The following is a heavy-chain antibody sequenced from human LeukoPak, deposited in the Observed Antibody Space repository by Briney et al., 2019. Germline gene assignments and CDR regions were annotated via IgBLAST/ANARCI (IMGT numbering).Heavy chain of an antibody. D-gene: IGHD4-23*01. CDR2: INHSGST. J-gene: IGHJ5*02. Sequence: PSETLSLTRAVYGGSFSGYYWSWIRQPPGKGLEWIGEINHSGSTNYNPSLKSRVTISVDTSKNQFSLKLSSVTAADTAVYYCARGTEGVTPNWFDPWGQGTLVTVSS. CDR3: ARGTEGVTPNWFDP. CDR1: GGSFSGYY. V-gene: IGHV4-34*01.